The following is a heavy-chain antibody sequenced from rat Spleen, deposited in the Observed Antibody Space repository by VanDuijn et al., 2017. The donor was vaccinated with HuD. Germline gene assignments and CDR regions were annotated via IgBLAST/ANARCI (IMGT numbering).Heavy chain of an antibody. CDR3: STRDGGYPH. CDR1: GFTFSDYY. CDR2: ISTGGGNT. V-gene: IGHV5-25*01. J-gene: IGHJ2*01. D-gene: IGHD1-11*01. Sequence: EVQLVESGGGLVQPGGSMKLSCAASGFTFSDYYMAWVRQAPTKGLEWIASISTGGGNTYYRDSVKGRFTISRDNAKSTLYLQTDSLRSEDTATYYCSTRDGGYPHWGQGVMVTVSS.